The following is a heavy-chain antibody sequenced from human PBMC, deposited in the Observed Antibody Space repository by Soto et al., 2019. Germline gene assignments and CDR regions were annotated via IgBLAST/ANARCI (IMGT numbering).Heavy chain of an antibody. J-gene: IGHJ4*02. D-gene: IGHD5-18*01. CDR1: GGSFSGYY. V-gene: IGHV4-34*01. CDR3: ARVSDTVMADY. Sequence: TSETLSLTCAVYGGSFSGYYWSWIRQPPGKGLEWIGEINHSGSTNYNPSLKSRVTISVDTSKNQFSLKLSSVTAADTAVYYCARVSDTVMADYWGQGTLVTVSS. CDR2: INHSGST.